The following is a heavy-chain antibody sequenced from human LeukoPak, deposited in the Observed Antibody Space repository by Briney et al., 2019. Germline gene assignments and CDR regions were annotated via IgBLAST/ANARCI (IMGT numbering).Heavy chain of an antibody. CDR2: ISWNSGSI. D-gene: IGHD6-19*01. CDR3: AKLWERRWTVAGTDGMDV. V-gene: IGHV3-9*01. J-gene: IGHJ6*02. Sequence: GGSLRLSCAASGFTLDDYAMHWVRQAPGRGMEWVSGISWNSGSIGYADSVKGRFTISRDNAKNSLYLQMNSLRAEDTALYYCAKLWERRWTVAGTDGMDVWGQGTTVTVSS. CDR1: GFTLDDYA.